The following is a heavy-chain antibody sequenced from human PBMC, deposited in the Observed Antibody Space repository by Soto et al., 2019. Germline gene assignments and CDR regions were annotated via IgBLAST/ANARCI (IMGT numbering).Heavy chain of an antibody. D-gene: IGHD6-6*01. J-gene: IGHJ4*02. CDR2: IWYDGSNK. CDR1: GFTFSSYG. V-gene: IGHV3-33*01. Sequence: GGSLRLSCAASGFTFSSYGMHWVRQAPGKGLEWVAVIWYDGSNKYYADSVKGRFTISRDNSKNTLYLQMNSLRAEDTAVYYCARGGLAARPFDYWGQGTLVTVSS. CDR3: ARGGLAARPFDY.